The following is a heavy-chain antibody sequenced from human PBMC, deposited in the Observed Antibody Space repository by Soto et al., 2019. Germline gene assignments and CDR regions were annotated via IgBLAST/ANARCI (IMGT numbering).Heavy chain of an antibody. Sequence: QVQLQESGPGLVKPSQTLSLTCTVSGGSISTGGYYWTWIRQHPGKGLEWIGYIYYSGSTYYNPSLNSRVTISVDTSKNQFSLKLSSVTAADTVVYYCARGMSVTLYDKWGKGTLVTVSS. V-gene: IGHV4-31*03. CDR3: ARGMSVTLYDK. J-gene: IGHJ4*02. CDR2: IYYSGST. D-gene: IGHD4-17*01. CDR1: GGSISTGGYY.